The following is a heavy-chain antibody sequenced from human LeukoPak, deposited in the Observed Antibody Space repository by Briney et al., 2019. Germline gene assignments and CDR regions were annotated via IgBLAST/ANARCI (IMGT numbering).Heavy chain of an antibody. CDR3: TRHRGYSSGWYYFDY. V-gene: IGHV3-73*01. CDR1: GFTFSGSA. CDR2: IRSKVNSYAT. J-gene: IGHJ4*02. D-gene: IGHD6-19*01. Sequence: GGSLRLSCAASGFTFSGSAMHWARQASGKGLEWVGRIRSKVNSYATAYAASVKGRFTISRDDSKNTAYLQMNSLKTEDTAVYYCTRHRGYSSGWYYFDYWGQGTLVTVSS.